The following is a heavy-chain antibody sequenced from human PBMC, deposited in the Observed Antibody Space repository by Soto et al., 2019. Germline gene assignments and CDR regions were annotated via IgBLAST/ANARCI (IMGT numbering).Heavy chain of an antibody. CDR2: ISGSGGST. V-gene: IGHV3-23*01. D-gene: IGHD6-19*01. CDR1: GFTFSSYA. J-gene: IGHJ5*02. Sequence: EVQLLESGGGLVQPGGSLRLSCAASGFTFSSYAMSWVRQAPGKGLEWVSAISGSGGSTYYADSVKGRFTISRDNSKNTLYLQMNSLRAEDTAVYYCAKDSGIAVVGTGGSWFDPWGQGTLVTVSS. CDR3: AKDSGIAVVGTGGSWFDP.